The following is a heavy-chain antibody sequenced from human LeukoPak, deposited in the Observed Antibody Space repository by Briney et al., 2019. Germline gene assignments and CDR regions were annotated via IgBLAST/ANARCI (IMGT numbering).Heavy chain of an antibody. J-gene: IGHJ4*02. CDR1: GYTFTSYY. CDR3: AISIAVAAAFDY. D-gene: IGHD6-19*01. CDR2: INPSGGST. V-gene: IGHV1-46*01. Sequence: ASVKVSCKASGYTFTSYYMHWVRQAPGQGLEWMGIINPSGGSTSYAQKFQGRVTMTRDTSTSTVYMELSSLRSEDTAVYYCAISIAVAAAFDYWGQGTLVTISS.